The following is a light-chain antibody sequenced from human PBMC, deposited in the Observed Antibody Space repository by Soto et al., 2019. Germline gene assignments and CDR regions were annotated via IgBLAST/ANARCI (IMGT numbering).Light chain of an antibody. CDR1: QSVSRY. V-gene: IGKV3-11*01. J-gene: IGKJ4*01. Sequence: EIILTQSPATLSLSPGERATLSCRASQSVSRYLAWYQQKPGQAPRLLIYDASNRPTGVPVRFSGSGSGTDFTLTISSLEPEDFAVYYCQQHSNWPLTFGGGTKVEIK. CDR2: DAS. CDR3: QQHSNWPLT.